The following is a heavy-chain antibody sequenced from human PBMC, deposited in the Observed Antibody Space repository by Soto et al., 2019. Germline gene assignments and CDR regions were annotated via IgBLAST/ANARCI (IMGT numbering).Heavy chain of an antibody. V-gene: IGHV1-58*02. Sequence: SVKVSCKASGFTFTSSAMQWVRQARGQRLEWIGWIVVGSGNTNYAQKFQERVTITRDMSTSTAYMELSSLRSEDTAVYYCAADSSGYYPPLDYYGMDVWGQGTTVTVSS. J-gene: IGHJ6*02. CDR1: GFTFTSSA. CDR3: AADSSGYYPPLDYYGMDV. D-gene: IGHD3-22*01. CDR2: IVVGSGNT.